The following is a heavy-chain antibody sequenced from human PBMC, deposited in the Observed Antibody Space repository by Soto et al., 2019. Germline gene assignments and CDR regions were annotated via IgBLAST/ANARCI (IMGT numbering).Heavy chain of an antibody. D-gene: IGHD2-2*01. CDR1: NGSISSSDFY. V-gene: IGHV4-39*01. CDR3: ARQARGSTWSDCDY. J-gene: IGHJ4*02. CDR2: IYYSGTIT. Sequence: QLQLRESGPGLVKHSETLSLTCTVSNGSISSSDFYWAWIRQSPGKGLEWFGSIYYSGTITFYNRAHKGRVFMSLDTSTNQFALRLSSVSAADTAVYYCARQARGSTWSDCDYWGQGALVTVSS.